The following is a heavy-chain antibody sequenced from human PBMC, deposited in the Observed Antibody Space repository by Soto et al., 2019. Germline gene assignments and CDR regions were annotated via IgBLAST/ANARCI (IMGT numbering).Heavy chain of an antibody. D-gene: IGHD4-17*01. CDR1: GYTFTSYG. CDR3: ARGGGDYGDFPSRGGYYGMDV. V-gene: IGHV1-18*01. J-gene: IGHJ6*02. Sequence: QVQLVQSGAEVKKPGASVKVSRKASGYTFTSYGISWVRQAPGQGLEWMGWISAYNGNTNYAQKLQGRVTMTTDTSTSTAYMELRSLRSDDTAVYYCARGGGDYGDFPSRGGYYGMDVWGQGTTVTVSS. CDR2: ISAYNGNT.